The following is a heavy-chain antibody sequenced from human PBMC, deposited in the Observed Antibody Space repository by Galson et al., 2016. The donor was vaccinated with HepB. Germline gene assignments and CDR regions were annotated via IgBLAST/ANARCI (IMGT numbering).Heavy chain of an antibody. CDR1: GFTVSNNY. V-gene: IGHV3-66*01. J-gene: IGHJ4*02. D-gene: IGHD3-3*01. CDR2: VYSGGYI. Sequence: SLRLSCAASGFTVSNNYMSWVRQAPGKGLEWVAVVYSGGYICHADSVQGRITISRDSSKSTLYLQMNSLRAEDTAVYYCARLSAFWSGLPDHWGQGTQVTVS. CDR3: ARLSAFWSGLPDH.